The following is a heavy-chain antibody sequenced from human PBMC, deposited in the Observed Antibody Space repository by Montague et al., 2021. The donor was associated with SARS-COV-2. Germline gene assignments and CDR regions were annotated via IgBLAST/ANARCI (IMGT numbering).Heavy chain of an antibody. J-gene: IGHJ6*02. D-gene: IGHD2-2*01. CDR2: INHSGST. CDR3: TREGYQVLWSDYYYYGMDV. Sequence: SETLSLTCAVYGGSFSGYYWSWIRQPPGKGLEWIWEINHSGSTNYNPSLKSQVTISVDTSKNQFSLKLSSVTAADTAVYYCTREGYQVLWSDYYYYGMDVWGQGTTVTVSS. V-gene: IGHV4-34*01. CDR1: GGSFSGYY.